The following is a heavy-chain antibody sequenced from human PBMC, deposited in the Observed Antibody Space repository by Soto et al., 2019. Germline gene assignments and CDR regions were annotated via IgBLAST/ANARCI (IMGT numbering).Heavy chain of an antibody. CDR3: ARGWDSSGYYYRVWFDP. Sequence: SETLSLTCTVSGGSISSGGCYWSWIRQHPGKGLEWIGYIYYSGSTYYNPSLKSRVTISVDTSKNQFSLKLSSVTAADTAVYYCARGWDSSGYYYRVWFDPWGQGTLVTVSS. J-gene: IGHJ5*02. CDR2: IYYSGST. D-gene: IGHD3-22*01. CDR1: GGSISSGGCY. V-gene: IGHV4-31*03.